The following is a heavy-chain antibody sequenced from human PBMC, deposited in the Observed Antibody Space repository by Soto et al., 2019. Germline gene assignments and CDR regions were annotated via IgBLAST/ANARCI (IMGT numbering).Heavy chain of an antibody. V-gene: IGHV3-30*18. J-gene: IGHJ4*02. Sequence: GGSLRLSCAASGFTFSSYGMHWVRQAPGKGLEWVAVISYDGSNKYYADSVKGRFTISRDNSKNTLYLQMNSLRAEDTAVYYCAKDLGSGSYGLGYWGQGTLVTVSS. CDR3: AKDLGSGSYGLGY. CDR1: GFTFSSYG. D-gene: IGHD1-26*01. CDR2: ISYDGSNK.